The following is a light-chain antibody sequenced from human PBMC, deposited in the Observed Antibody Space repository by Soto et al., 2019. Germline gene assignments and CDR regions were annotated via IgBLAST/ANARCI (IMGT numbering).Light chain of an antibody. CDR3: QQYGSYPWT. CDR1: ENIDRW. CDR2: AVS. V-gene: IGKV1-5*01. Sequence: DIQMTQSPPTLSASVGDRVTITCRASENIDRWLAWYQQKLGKAPRLLMYAVSSLESGVPSRFSGSGSGTDFTLIISGLQPEDFATYHCQQYGSYPWTFGQGTKVEVK. J-gene: IGKJ1*01.